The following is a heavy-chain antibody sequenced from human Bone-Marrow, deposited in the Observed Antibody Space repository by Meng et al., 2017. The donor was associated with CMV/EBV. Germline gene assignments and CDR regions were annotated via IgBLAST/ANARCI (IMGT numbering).Heavy chain of an antibody. Sequence: ASVKVSCKASGYTFTSYGISWVRQAPGQGLEWMGWISAYNGNTNYAQKLQGRVTMTTDTSTSTAYMELRSLRSDDTAVYYCATLRYFDWPQQNYGMDVWGQGTTDTVSS. V-gene: IGHV1-18*01. CDR2: ISAYNGNT. D-gene: IGHD3-9*01. CDR3: ATLRYFDWPQQNYGMDV. CDR1: GYTFTSYG. J-gene: IGHJ6*02.